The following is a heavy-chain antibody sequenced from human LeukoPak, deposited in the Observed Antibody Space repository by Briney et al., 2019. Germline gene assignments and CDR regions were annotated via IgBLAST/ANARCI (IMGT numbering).Heavy chain of an antibody. CDR2: IKKDGSEK. V-gene: IGHV3-7*01. D-gene: IGHD6-19*01. J-gene: IGHJ4*02. Sequence: PGGSLRLSCAASGFTFSSYWMSWVRQAPGKGLEWVANIKKDGSEKYYVDSVKGRFTISRDNAKNSLYLQMNSLRAEDTAVYYCARSVYGAVAGTKDWGQGTLVTVSS. CDR1: GFTFSSYW. CDR3: ARSVYGAVAGTKD.